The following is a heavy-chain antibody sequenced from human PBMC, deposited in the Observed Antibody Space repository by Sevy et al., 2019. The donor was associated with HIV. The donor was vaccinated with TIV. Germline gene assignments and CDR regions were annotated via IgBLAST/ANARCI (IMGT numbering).Heavy chain of an antibody. CDR1: GFTFCSHV. D-gene: IGHD6-13*01. V-gene: IGHV3-23*01. J-gene: IGHJ3*01. CDR2: LSGSGGTT. Sequence: GGSLRLSCAASGFTFCSHVMSWVRQAPGKGLEWVSGLSGSGGTTYYADSVKGRFSISSDNSKNKLNLQMSSLRLEDTAVYCGATGPTDSSISWVFDVWGQGTMVTVSS. CDR3: ATGPTDSSISWVFDV.